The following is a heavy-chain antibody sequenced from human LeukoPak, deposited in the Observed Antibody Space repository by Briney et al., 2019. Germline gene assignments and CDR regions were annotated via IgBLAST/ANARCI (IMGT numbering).Heavy chain of an antibody. CDR1: GYTFTAAYN. J-gene: IGHJ4*02. CDR3: ARDPRGTYDY. CDR2: INPSSGDT. D-gene: IGHD5-12*01. Sequence: ASLKVSCKASGYTFTAAYNIHWLRQAPGQGPEFMGWINPSSGDTRYAQKFQGRVTVPRDTVISTAYMELSSLTSDDTAVYYCARDPRGTYDYWGQGTLVTVSS. V-gene: IGHV1-2*02.